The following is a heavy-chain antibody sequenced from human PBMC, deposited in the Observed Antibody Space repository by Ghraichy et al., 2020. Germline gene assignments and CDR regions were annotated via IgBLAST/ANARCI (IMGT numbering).Heavy chain of an antibody. CDR3: ARWGGGPWDYYYYYMDV. J-gene: IGHJ6*03. Sequence: GGSLRLSCAASGFTFSSYSMNWVRQAPGKGLEWVSYISSSSSTIYYADSVKGRFTISRDNAKNSLYLQMNSLRDEDTAVYYCARWGGGPWDYYYYYMDVWGKGTTVTVSS. CDR2: ISSSSSTI. CDR1: GFTFSSYS. D-gene: IGHD3-16*01. V-gene: IGHV3-48*02.